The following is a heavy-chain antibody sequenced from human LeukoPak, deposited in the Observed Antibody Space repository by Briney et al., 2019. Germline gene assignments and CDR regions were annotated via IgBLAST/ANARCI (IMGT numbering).Heavy chain of an antibody. CDR3: ARDPYYYGSGSYGEHSDY. J-gene: IGHJ4*02. CDR2: INSSSSYI. Sequence: PGGSLRLSCAASGFTFSSYSMNWVRQAPGKGLEWVSSINSSSSYIYYADSVKGRFTISRDNAKNSLYLQMNSLRAEDTAVYYCARDPYYYGSGSYGEHSDYWGQGTLVTVSS. D-gene: IGHD3-10*01. V-gene: IGHV3-21*01. CDR1: GFTFSSYS.